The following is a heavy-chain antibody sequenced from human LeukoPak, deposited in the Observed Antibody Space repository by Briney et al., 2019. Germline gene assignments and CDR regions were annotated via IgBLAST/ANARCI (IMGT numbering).Heavy chain of an antibody. V-gene: IGHV3-21*01. CDR1: GFTFSSYS. CDR3: ARGRITMVRGVIPLDY. J-gene: IGHJ4*02. Sequence: GGSLRLSCAAPGFTFSSYSMNWVRQAPGKGLEWVSSISSSSSYIYYADSVKGRFTISRDNAKNSLYLQMNSLRAEDTAVYYCARGRITMVRGVIPLDYWGQGTLVTVSS. CDR2: ISSSSSYI. D-gene: IGHD3-10*01.